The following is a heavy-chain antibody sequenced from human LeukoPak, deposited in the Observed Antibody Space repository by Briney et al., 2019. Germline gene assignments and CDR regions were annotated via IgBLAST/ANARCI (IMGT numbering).Heavy chain of an antibody. CDR2: IYYSGST. J-gene: IGHJ6*03. D-gene: IGHD3-10*01. CDR1: GGSISSSSYY. Sequence: SETLSLTCTVSGGSISSSSYYWGWIRQPPGKGLEWIGSIYYSGSTYYNPSLKSRVTISVDTSKKEFSLKLTSVIAADTAVYYCARVAKHFRGGLSFYFMDVWGIGTTVTISS. CDR3: ARVAKHFRGGLSFYFMDV. V-gene: IGHV4-39*07.